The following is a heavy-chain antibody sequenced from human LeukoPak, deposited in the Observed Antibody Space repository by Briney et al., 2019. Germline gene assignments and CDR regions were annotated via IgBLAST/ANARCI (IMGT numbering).Heavy chain of an antibody. Sequence: SVKVSCKASGGTFSSYAISWVRQAPGQGLEWMGGIVPIFGTANYAQKFQGRVTITADESTSTAYMELSSLRSEDTAVYYCARDLHSSGGFDYWGQGTLVTVSS. D-gene: IGHD6-19*01. J-gene: IGHJ4*02. CDR3: ARDLHSSGGFDY. CDR2: IVPIFGTA. CDR1: GGTFSSYA. V-gene: IGHV1-69*01.